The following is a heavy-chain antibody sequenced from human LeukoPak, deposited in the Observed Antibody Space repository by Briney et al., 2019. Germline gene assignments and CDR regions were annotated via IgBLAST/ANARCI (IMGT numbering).Heavy chain of an antibody. CDR3: ARGVYGSGSYYNRWFDP. CDR2: IYYSGST. CDR1: GGSISSYY. D-gene: IGHD3-10*01. V-gene: IGHV4-59*01. Sequence: KPSETLSLTCTVSGGSISSYYWSWIRQPPGKGLEWIGHIYYSGSTNYNPSLKSRVTISVDTSKNQFSLKLSSVTAADTAVYYCARGVYGSGSYYNRWFDPWGQGTLVTVSS. J-gene: IGHJ5*02.